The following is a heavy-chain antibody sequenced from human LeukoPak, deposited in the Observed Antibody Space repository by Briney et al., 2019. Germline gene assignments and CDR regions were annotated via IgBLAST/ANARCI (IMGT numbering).Heavy chain of an antibody. V-gene: IGHV3-48*03. D-gene: IGHD3-3*01. Sequence: GGSLRLSRAASGFTFGSYEMNWVRQAPGKGLEWISYISSSGSTRYYADSVKGRFTVSRDNVKNSLYLQMNSLRAEDTALYYYAREGVAFDYWGQGTLVTVSS. CDR3: AREGVAFDY. CDR1: GFTFGSYE. CDR2: ISSSGSTR. J-gene: IGHJ4*02.